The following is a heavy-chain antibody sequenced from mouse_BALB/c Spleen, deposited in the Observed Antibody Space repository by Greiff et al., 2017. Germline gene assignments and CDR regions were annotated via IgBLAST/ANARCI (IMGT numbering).Heavy chain of an antibody. CDR3: ARGGNYEGFAY. CDR2: ISCYNGAT. Sequence: LVKTGASVKISCKASGYSFTGYYMHWVKQSHGKSLEWIGYISCYNGATSYNQKFKGKATLTVDKSSSTAYMQLKSLTSEDSAVYYCARGGNYEGFAYWGQGTLVTVSA. D-gene: IGHD2-1*01. J-gene: IGHJ3*01. V-gene: IGHV1S34*01. CDR1: GYSFTGYY.